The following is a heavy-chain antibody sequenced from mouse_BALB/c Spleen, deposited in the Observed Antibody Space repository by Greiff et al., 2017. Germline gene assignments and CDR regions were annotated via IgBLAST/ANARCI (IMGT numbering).Heavy chain of an antibody. CDR3: ARATYGYDADY. CDR1: GFTFSSFG. V-gene: IGHV5-17*02. J-gene: IGHJ2*01. D-gene: IGHD2-2*01. CDR2: ISSGSSTI. Sequence: EVQVVESGGGLVQPGGSRKLSCAASGFTFSSFGMHWVRQAPEKGLEWVAYISSGSSTIYYADTVKGRFTISRDNPKNTLFLQMTSLRSEDTAMYYCARATYGYDADYWGQGTTLTVSS.